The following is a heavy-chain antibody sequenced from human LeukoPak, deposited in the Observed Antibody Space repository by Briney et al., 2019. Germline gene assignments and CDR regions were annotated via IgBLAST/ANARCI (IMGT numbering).Heavy chain of an antibody. J-gene: IGHJ4*02. D-gene: IGHD6-19*01. V-gene: IGHV4-31*03. CDR1: GGSISSGGYY. CDR2: IYYSGST. Sequence: SETLSLTCTVSGGSISSGGYYWSWIRQHPGKGLEWIGYIYYSGSTYYNPSLKSRVTISVDTSKNQFSLKLSPVTAADTAVYYCARTGAVAAQKRSYFDYWGQGTLVTVSS. CDR3: ARTGAVAAQKRSYFDY.